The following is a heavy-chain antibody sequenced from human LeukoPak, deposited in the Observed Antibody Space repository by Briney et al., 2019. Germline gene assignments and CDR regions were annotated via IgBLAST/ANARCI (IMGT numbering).Heavy chain of an antibody. CDR1: GFTFSDYW. J-gene: IGHJ4*02. Sequence: PGGSLRLSCAASGFTFSDYWMHWVRQAPGKGLVWVSRINSDGTSTNYADSVRGRFTISRDNAKNTLYLQMNSLRAEDTAVYYCANGYIYGYPNWGQGTLVTVSS. D-gene: IGHD5-18*01. CDR2: INSDGTST. CDR3: ANGYIYGYPN. V-gene: IGHV3-74*01.